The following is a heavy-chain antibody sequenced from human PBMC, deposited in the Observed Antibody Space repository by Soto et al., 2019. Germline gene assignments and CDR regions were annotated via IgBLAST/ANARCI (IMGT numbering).Heavy chain of an antibody. CDR2: VYYSGST. J-gene: IGHJ4*02. Sequence: QVQLQESGPGLVKPSETLSLTCTISGGSISNYRCNWIRQPPGRGLEWIGYVYYSGSTNYNPSLKSRDTISVDTSKNQFSLKLSSVTAADTAVYYCARDGVSGSLGYWGQGTLVTVSS. V-gene: IGHV4-59*01. CDR3: ARDGVSGSLGY. D-gene: IGHD2-8*01. CDR1: GGSISNYR.